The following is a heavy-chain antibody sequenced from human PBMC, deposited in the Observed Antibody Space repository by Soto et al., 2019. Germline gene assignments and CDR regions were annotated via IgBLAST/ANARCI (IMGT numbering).Heavy chain of an antibody. D-gene: IGHD1-26*01. V-gene: IGHV3-74*01. J-gene: IGHJ4*02. CDR2: IYFDGITT. Sequence: EVQLVESGGGVVQPGGSLRLSCTASGFTFNTHWMHWVRQALGKGLVWVSRIYFDGITTNYAVSVQGQLTVSRDNAKNTVYLHVNTLRDEDTAVYYCARGGAMGVDYWGQGTLVTVSS. CDR1: GFTFNTHW. CDR3: ARGGAMGVDY.